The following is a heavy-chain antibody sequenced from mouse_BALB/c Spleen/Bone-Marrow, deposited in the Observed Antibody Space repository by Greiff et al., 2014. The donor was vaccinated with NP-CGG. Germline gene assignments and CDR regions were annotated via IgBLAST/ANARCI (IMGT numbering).Heavy chain of an antibody. J-gene: IGHJ2*01. D-gene: IGHD1-1*01. CDR2: ISPGTGSI. CDR3: NYYGNTFDY. V-gene: IGHV1S53*02. CDR1: GYTFTDHA. Sequence: QVQLKESDAELVKPGASVKISCKASGYTFTDHAIHWVKQKPEQGLEWIGYISPGTGSIKYNEKFKDKVTLTADKSSSTAYTQLNSLTSEDSTVYFCNYYGNTFDYWGQGTTLTVSS.